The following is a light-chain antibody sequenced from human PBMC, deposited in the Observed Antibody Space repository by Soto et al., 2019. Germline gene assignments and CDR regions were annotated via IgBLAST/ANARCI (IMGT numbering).Light chain of an antibody. CDR3: QQYVSYPRT. V-gene: IGKV1D-16*01. Sequence: DIEMTQFPSSLFASVGDRVTITCRASHNVDNWVAWYQQKPEKAPKSLIYAASSLHSGVPLRFSGSGSGALFTLTISNLQPEDFATYYCQQYVSYPRTFGQGTKVEIK. J-gene: IGKJ1*01. CDR1: HNVDNW. CDR2: AAS.